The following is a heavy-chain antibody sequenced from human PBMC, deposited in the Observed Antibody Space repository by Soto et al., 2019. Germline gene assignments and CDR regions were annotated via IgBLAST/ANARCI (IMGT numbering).Heavy chain of an antibody. CDR2: INTKTGGT. CDR1: GYSFTDYY. D-gene: IGHD3-10*01. CDR3: ARFGPTGWFDP. Sequence: QVHLVQSGAEVKKPGASVTVSCKASGYSFTDYYMHWVRQAPGQGLEWMGWINTKTGGTNYAQRFQDRVTMTGDTSINTAYMELSRLRSDDTAVYYCARFGPTGWFDPWGQGTLVTVPS. V-gene: IGHV1-2*02. J-gene: IGHJ5*02.